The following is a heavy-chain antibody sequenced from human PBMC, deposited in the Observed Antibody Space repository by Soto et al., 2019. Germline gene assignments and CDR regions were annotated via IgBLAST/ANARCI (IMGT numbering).Heavy chain of an antibody. Sequence: PSETLSLTCTVSGGSISSSSYYWGWIRQPPGKGLEWIGTMYSSENTYYNPSLLSRVTISVDTSKNEFSLRLSSVTAADTAVYYCATRKGIYCISTSCLRIHYYYGMDVWGQGTTVTVSS. CDR1: GGSISSSSYY. V-gene: IGHV4-39*01. J-gene: IGHJ6*02. CDR3: ATRKGIYCISTSCLRIHYYYGMDV. D-gene: IGHD2-2*01. CDR2: MYSSENT.